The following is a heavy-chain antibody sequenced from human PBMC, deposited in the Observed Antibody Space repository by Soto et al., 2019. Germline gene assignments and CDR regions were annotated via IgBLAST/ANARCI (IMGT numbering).Heavy chain of an antibody. D-gene: IGHD1-1*01. J-gene: IGHJ3*01. Sequence: SETLSLTCDVYGGSSGGYYWSWIRQPPGKGLEWIGEVNPSGSTNFNPSLKTRVTISMDASENHLALKLSSVTAADTAVYYCERGDTVTGMKVFEVWNQGTM. V-gene: IGHV4-34*01. CDR2: VNPSGST. CDR3: ERGDTVTGMKVFEV. CDR1: GGSSGGYY.